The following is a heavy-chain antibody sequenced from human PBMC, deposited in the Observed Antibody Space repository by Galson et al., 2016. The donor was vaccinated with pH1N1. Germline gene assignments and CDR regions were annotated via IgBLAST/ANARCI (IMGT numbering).Heavy chain of an antibody. D-gene: IGHD1-26*01. CDR3: AREDWSYGDTYYNGMDV. CDR2: ISYNGHDE. Sequence: SLRLSCAASGFNLDTFAMHWVRRTPGKGLEWVAFISYNGHDESYADSLKGRFTVSRDNSKNRLYLHMNSLRTEDTGLYYCAREDWSYGDTYYNGMDVWGRGTTVTVSS. V-gene: IGHV3-30*03. J-gene: IGHJ6*02. CDR1: GFNLDTFA.